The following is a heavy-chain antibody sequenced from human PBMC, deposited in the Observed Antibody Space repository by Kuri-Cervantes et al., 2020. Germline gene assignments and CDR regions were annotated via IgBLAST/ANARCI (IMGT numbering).Heavy chain of an antibody. CDR2: IYYSGST. D-gene: IGHD3-16*01. Sequence: LRLSCAVYGGSISSGDYYWSWIRQPPGKGLEWIGYIYYSGSTYYNPSLKSRVTISVDTSKNQFSLKLSSVTAADTAVYYCARGVGPNWFDPWGQGTLVTVSS. CDR1: GGSISSGDYY. V-gene: IGHV4-30-4*01. J-gene: IGHJ5*02. CDR3: ARGVGPNWFDP.